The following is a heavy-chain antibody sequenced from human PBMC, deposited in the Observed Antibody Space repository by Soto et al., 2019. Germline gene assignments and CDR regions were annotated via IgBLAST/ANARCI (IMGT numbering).Heavy chain of an antibody. D-gene: IGHD3-3*01. CDR2: INAGNGNT. J-gene: IGHJ5*02. V-gene: IGHV1-3*01. Sequence: ASVKVSCKASGYTFTSYAMHWVRQAPGQRLEWMGWINAGNGNTKYSQKFQGRVTITRDTSASTAYMELSSLRSEDTAVYYCAREGERFLEWLSPFDPWGQGTLVTVAS. CDR3: AREGERFLEWLSPFDP. CDR1: GYTFTSYA.